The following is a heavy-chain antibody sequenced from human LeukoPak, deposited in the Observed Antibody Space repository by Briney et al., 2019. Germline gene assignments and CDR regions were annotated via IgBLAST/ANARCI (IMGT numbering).Heavy chain of an antibody. CDR1: GGTYNNYA. V-gene: IGHV1-69*13. CDR3: ARDHRGFYYGSGNYYYLDV. Sequence: ASVKVSCKASGGTYNNYAITWVRQAPGQGLEWVGGILPAFGTSNYAKRLQGRLTITADESTGTTYVELGSLKSEDTAVYYCARDHRGFYYGSGNYYYLDVWGKGTTVTVSS. D-gene: IGHD3-10*01. J-gene: IGHJ6*03. CDR2: ILPAFGTS.